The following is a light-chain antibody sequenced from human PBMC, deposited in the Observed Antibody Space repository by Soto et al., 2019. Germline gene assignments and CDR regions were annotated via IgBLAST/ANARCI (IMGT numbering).Light chain of an antibody. V-gene: IGLV2-23*02. J-gene: IGLJ1*01. CDR3: CSYAGSSTSYV. CDR2: EVS. Sequence: QSALTQPASVSGSPGQSITLSCTGTSSDVGSYNLVSWYQQHPGKAPKLMIYEVSKRPSGVSNRFSGSKSGNTASLTISGLQAEDEADYYCCSYAGSSTSYVFGTGTKVTV. CDR1: SSDVGSYNL.